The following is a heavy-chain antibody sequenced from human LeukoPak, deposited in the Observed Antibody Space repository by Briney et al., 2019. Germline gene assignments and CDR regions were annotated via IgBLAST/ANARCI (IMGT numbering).Heavy chain of an antibody. Sequence: SEALSLTCIVSGGSIGRYYWSWIRQPPGKGLEWIGYIYYSGNTNYNPSLKSRVTISVDRSKNQFSLKLSSVTAADTAVYYCARAPGLLIDYWGQGTLVTVSS. V-gene: IGHV4-59*12. CDR3: ARAPGLLIDY. D-gene: IGHD4-17*01. CDR1: GGSIGRYY. CDR2: IYYSGNT. J-gene: IGHJ4*02.